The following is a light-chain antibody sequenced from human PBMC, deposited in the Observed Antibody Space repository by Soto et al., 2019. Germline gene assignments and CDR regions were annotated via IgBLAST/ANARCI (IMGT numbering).Light chain of an antibody. V-gene: IGKV3-20*01. Sequence: TQSPATLSLSPGERATLSCRASQSVSSSHLAWYQQKPGQAPRLLMYGASSRATGIPDRFSGGGSGADFTLTISRLEPEDFGVYYCQQYHNSILMFGQGTKVDIK. CDR1: QSVSSSH. J-gene: IGKJ1*01. CDR2: GAS. CDR3: QQYHNSILM.